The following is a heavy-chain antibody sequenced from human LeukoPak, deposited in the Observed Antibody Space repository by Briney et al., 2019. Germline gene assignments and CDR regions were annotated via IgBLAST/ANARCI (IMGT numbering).Heavy chain of an antibody. J-gene: IGHJ4*02. CDR2: IYYSGST. D-gene: IGHD2/OR15-2a*01. CDR1: GGAISSDY. V-gene: IGHV4-59*01. CDR3: ARGSMTLIDY. Sequence: AETLSLTCAVSGGAISSDYGSWIRQPPGKGMEWIGYIYYSGSTNYNPSLKSRVTISVDTSKNQFSLKLSSVTAADSAVYYCARGSMTLIDYWGQGTLVTVSS.